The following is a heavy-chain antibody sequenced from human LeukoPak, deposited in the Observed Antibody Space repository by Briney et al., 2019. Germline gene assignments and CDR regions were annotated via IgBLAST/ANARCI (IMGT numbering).Heavy chain of an antibody. V-gene: IGHV4-39*01. CDR1: GGSLSSSSYY. Sequence: SETLSLTCTVSGGSLSSSSYYWVWIRQPPGRGREGIGRNYYSESDYYNSSLKRRATLSIDTYKNQFSLKLNSVTAAGTAVYYCARHDDSSGYYPKSVDYWGQGTLVTVSS. D-gene: IGHD3-22*01. CDR3: ARHDDSSGYYPKSVDY. CDR2: NYYSESD. J-gene: IGHJ4*02.